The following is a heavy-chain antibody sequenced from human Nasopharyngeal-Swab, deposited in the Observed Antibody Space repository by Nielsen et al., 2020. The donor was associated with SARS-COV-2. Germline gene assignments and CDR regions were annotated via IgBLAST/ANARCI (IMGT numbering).Heavy chain of an antibody. CDR3: AKYSGWFTPYYYGMDV. Sequence: LSLTCAASGFTFSSYAMSCVRQAPGKGLGWVSAISGSGGSTYYADSVKGRFTISRDNSKNTLYLQMNSLRAEDTAVYYCAKYSGWFTPYYYGMDVWGQGTTVTVSS. V-gene: IGHV3-23*01. J-gene: IGHJ6*02. D-gene: IGHD6-19*01. CDR2: ISGSGGST. CDR1: GFTFSSYA.